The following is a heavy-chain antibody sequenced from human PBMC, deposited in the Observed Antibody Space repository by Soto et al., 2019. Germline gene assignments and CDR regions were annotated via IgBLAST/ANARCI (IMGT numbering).Heavy chain of an antibody. D-gene: IGHD6-13*01. V-gene: IGHV4-4*07. J-gene: IGHJ6*02. CDR2: VYTSETT. Sequence: QVQLQESGPGLVKPSETLSLTCTVSGGSMSGYYWSWSRQSAGKGLEWIGRVYTSETTYYNPSLKSRVTMSLDTSKNQFSLNLYSLTAADTAVYYCAGNIAAAGRRYYGMDVWGQGTTVTVSS. CDR3: AGNIAAAGRRYYGMDV. CDR1: GGSMSGYY.